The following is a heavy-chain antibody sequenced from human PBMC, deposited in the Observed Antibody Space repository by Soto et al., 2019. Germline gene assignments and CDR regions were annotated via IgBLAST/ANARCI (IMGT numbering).Heavy chain of an antibody. J-gene: IGHJ4*02. V-gene: IGHV3-30*09. D-gene: IGHD6-13*01. CDR2: ISYGGDNK. Sequence: GGSLRLSCAASGFIFSDYAMHWVRQAPGKGLEWVAVISYGGDNKYYADSVRGRFAISRDNLKNTLDLQMNSLNPEDTAVYHCAKARHSTSWYGLEADFWGQGTLVTAPQ. CDR3: AKARHSTSWYGLEADF. CDR1: GFIFSDYA.